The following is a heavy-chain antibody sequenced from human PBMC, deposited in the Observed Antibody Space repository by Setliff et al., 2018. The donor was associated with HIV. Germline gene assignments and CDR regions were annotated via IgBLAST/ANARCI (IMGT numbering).Heavy chain of an antibody. CDR2: MYTSGST. V-gene: IGHV4-61*02. D-gene: IGHD3-3*01. J-gene: IGHJ6*03. CDR3: SRGLSILGVATPGFYAFMDV. Sequence: SETLSLTCTVSGGSISSGSYYWSWTRQPAGKGLEWIGRMYTSGSTFYNPSLKSRVTISVDTSKNQFSLKLSSVTAADMAVYYCSRGLSILGVATPGFYAFMDVWGKGTTVTVSS. CDR1: GGSISSGSYY.